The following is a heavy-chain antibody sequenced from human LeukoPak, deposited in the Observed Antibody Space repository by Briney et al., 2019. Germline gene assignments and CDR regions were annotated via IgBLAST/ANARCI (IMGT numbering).Heavy chain of an antibody. J-gene: IGHJ4*02. CDR3: ARDLMAAAGRVGVDY. V-gene: IGHV1-69*13. Sequence: SVKVSCKASGGTFSSYAISWVRQAPGQGLEWMGGIIPIFGTANYAQKFQGRVTITADESTSTAYMELSSLRSEDTAVYYCARDLMAAAGRVGVDYWGQGTLVTVSS. CDR1: GGTFSSYA. D-gene: IGHD6-13*01. CDR2: IIPIFGTA.